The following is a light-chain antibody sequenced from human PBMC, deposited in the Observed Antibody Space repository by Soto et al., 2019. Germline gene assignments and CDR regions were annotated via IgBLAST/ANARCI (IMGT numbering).Light chain of an antibody. V-gene: IGLV1-44*01. Sequence: QSGLTQPPSASGTPGQRIIISCSGSSSNIGRNTVNWYQHLPGRAPKVLIYRNSHRPSGVPDRFSDSQSGSSASLTISGLQSEDEADYYFAAWYDILRGVLFGGGTKLTVL. CDR3: AAWYDILRGVL. J-gene: IGLJ3*02. CDR1: SSNIGRNT. CDR2: RNS.